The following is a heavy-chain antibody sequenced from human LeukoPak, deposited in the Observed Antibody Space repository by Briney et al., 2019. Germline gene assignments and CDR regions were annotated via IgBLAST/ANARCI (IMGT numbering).Heavy chain of an antibody. D-gene: IGHD5-12*01. CDR1: GDSISSDIYH. CDR2: IYYSGST. CDR3: ARVYSGYDAEIDY. V-gene: IGHV4-39*07. J-gene: IGHJ4*02. Sequence: SETLSLTCTVSGDSISSDIYHWGWIRQPPGKGLEWIGSIYYSGSTYYNPSLKSRVTISVDKSKNQFSLKLSSVTAADTAVYYCARVYSGYDAEIDYWGQGTLVTVSS.